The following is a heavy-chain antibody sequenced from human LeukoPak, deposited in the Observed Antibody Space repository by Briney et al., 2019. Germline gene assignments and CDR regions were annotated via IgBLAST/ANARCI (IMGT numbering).Heavy chain of an antibody. CDR2: TYYRSKWYN. CDR3: ARITYNDYGDYVGDYFDY. V-gene: IGHV6-1*01. Sequence: SQTLSLTCAICGDSVPINSAAWNWIRQSPSRGLEWLGRTYYRSKWYNDYAVSVKSRITINPDTSKNQFSLQLNSVTPEDTAVYYCARITYNDYGDYVGDYFDYWGQGTLVTVSS. J-gene: IGHJ4*02. CDR1: GDSVPINSAA. D-gene: IGHD4-17*01.